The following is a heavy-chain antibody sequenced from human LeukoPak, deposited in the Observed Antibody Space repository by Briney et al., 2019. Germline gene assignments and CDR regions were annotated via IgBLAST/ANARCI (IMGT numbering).Heavy chain of an antibody. CDR3: TTDGLYYYDSSGYYSD. J-gene: IGHJ4*02. Sequence: GGSLRLSCAASGFTFSSYSMNWVRQAPGKGLEWVGRIKSKTDGGTTDYAAPVKGRFTISRDDSKNTLYLQMNSLKTEDTAVYYCTTDGLYYYDSSGYYSDWGQGTLVTVSS. V-gene: IGHV3-15*01. CDR2: IKSKTDGGTT. CDR1: GFTFSSYS. D-gene: IGHD3-22*01.